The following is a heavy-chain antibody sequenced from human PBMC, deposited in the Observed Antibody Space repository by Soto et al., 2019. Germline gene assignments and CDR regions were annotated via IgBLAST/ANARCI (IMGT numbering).Heavy chain of an antibody. CDR1: RVAFSKFI. J-gene: IGHJ6*02. V-gene: IGHV1-69*01. CDR3: AKVRYSSPMGYYYGMDV. Sequence: QAQLEQSGGEVQKPGSSVKVSCKASRVAFSKFIVTWVRQAPGLGLEWVGGIIPIFGTANYAQKFQGRVTITADESTITSYMEVNNLRSEDTAVYYCAKVRYSSPMGYYYGMDVWGQGTTVTVSS. D-gene: IGHD6-19*01. CDR2: IIPIFGTA.